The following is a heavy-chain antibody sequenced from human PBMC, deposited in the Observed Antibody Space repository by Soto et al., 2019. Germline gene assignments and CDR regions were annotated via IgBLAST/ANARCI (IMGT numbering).Heavy chain of an antibody. V-gene: IGHV3-11*06. CDR1: GFTFSDYY. J-gene: IGHJ4*02. CDR2: SSDSGTFT. CDR3: ARSGDNYNLLDY. Sequence: PGGSLRLSXAASGFTFSDYYMSWIRQAPGKGLEWLSYSSDSGTFTRYADSVKGRFSISRDNAKNSLYLQINSLRGEDTAIYYCARSGDNYNLLDYWGQGTPVTVSS. D-gene: IGHD1-1*01.